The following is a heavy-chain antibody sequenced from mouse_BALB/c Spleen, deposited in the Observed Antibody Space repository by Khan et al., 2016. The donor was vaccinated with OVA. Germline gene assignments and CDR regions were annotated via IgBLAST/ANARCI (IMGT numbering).Heavy chain of an antibody. J-gene: IGHJ4*01. Sequence: VQLKESGAELVKPGASVKLSCTASGFNIEDTYIHWVMQSPEQGLAWIGRIDPANGNTKYDPKFQGKATITADTSSNTAYLQPSSLTSEDTAVSYCAIGGWSYTMDYWGQGTSVTVAS. D-gene: IGHD1-1*02. CDR1: GFNIEDTY. CDR2: IDPANGNT. V-gene: IGHV14-3*02. CDR3: AIGGWSYTMDY.